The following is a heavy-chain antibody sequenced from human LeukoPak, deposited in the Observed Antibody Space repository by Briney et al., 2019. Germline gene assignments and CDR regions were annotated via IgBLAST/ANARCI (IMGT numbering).Heavy chain of an antibody. CDR1: GFTFSSYA. D-gene: IGHD6-6*01. J-gene: IGHJ3*02. CDR3: ARERRSSEGLGAFDI. Sequence: GGSLRLSCAASGFTFSSYAMHWVRQAPGKGLEYVSAISSNGGSTYYANSVKGRFTISRDNSKNTLYLQMGSLRAEDMAVYYCARERRSSEGLGAFDIWGQGTMVTVSS. V-gene: IGHV3-64*01. CDR2: ISSNGGST.